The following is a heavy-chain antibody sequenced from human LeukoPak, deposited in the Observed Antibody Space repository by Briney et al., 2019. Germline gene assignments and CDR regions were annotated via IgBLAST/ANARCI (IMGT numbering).Heavy chain of an antibody. V-gene: IGHV3-21*01. J-gene: IGHJ3*02. CDR1: GFTFSSYS. D-gene: IGHD4-17*01. CDR3: ARVLDYGDYVDI. CDR2: ISSSSSYI. Sequence: PGGSLRLSCAASGFTFSSYSMNWVRQAPGKGLEWVSSISSSSSYIYYADSVKGRFTISRDNAKNSLYLQMNSLRAEDTAVYYCARVLDYGDYVDIWGQGTMVTVSS.